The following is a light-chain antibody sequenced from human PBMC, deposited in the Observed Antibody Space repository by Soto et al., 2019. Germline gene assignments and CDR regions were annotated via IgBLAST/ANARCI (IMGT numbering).Light chain of an antibody. CDR3: QQYKTWRT. J-gene: IGKJ1*01. CDR1: RDSAIN. V-gene: IGKV3-15*01. Sequence: VVRTQSPVTLPVSPGERVTLSCRASRDSAINLAWYQQKPGQGPRLLIYAPSTRASGIPDRFSVGGSGTEFTLTITSLQSEHFAVYYCQQYKTWRTFGQGAKVEIK. CDR2: APS.